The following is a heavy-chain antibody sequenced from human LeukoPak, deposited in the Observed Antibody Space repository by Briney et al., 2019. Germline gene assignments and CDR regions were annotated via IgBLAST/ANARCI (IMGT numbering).Heavy chain of an antibody. CDR1: GFTFSSYS. J-gene: IGHJ4*02. CDR3: AKLLWCGELSVDY. CDR2: ISSSSSTI. D-gene: IGHD3-10*01. Sequence: GGSLRLSCAASGFTFSSYSMNWVRQAPGKGLEWVSYISSSSSTIYYADSVKGRFTISRDNAKNSLYLQMNSLRAEDTAVYYCAKLLWCGELSVDYWGQGTLVTVSS. V-gene: IGHV3-48*01.